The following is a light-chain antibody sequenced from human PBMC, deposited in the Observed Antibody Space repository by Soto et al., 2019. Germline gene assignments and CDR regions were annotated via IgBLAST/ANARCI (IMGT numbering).Light chain of an antibody. Sequence: QSALTQPASVSGSPGQSITISCTGTSSDVGVYNYVSWYQQHPGKAPKLMIYEVTNRPSGVSNRFSGSKSGNTASLTISGLQAEDEADYYCSSYTNSSTRVFGTGTKVTVL. V-gene: IGLV2-14*01. J-gene: IGLJ1*01. CDR1: SSDVGVYNY. CDR2: EVT. CDR3: SSYTNSSTRV.